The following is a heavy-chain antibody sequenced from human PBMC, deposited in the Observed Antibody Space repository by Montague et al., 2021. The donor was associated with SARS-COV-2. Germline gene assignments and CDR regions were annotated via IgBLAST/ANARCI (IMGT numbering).Heavy chain of an antibody. J-gene: IGHJ5*02. CDR2: IYFSGSS. V-gene: IGHV4-39*01. D-gene: IGHD2-15*01. Sequence: SETLSLTCTVSGGSVSSSGYYWGWIRQPPGKGLEWIGSIYFSGSSYYNPSLKGRVSISVDTSKNQFSLRLSSVTSADTAVYYCARHRRGGLVAAAPNWFDPWGQGTLVTVSS. CDR1: GGSVSSSGYY. CDR3: ARHRRGGLVAAAPNWFDP.